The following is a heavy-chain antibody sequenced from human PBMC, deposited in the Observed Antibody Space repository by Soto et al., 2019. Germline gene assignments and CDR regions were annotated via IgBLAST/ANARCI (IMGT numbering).Heavy chain of an antibody. CDR3: ARETWWLCDY. D-gene: IGHD2-15*01. J-gene: IGHJ4*02. CDR1: GFSFSIHW. Sequence: EVQLVESGGGLVQPGGSLRLSCEASGFSFSIHWMIWVRQAPGRGLEWVAKIKQDGSEKYYVDSVEGRFTISRDNAKKSLYLQMHSLRIEDTAVYYCARETWWLCDYWGQGTLVSVSS. V-gene: IGHV3-7*05. CDR2: IKQDGSEK.